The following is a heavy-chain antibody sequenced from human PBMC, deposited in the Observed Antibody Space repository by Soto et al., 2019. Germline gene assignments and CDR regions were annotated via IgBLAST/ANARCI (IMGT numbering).Heavy chain of an antibody. Sequence: GESLKISCKGSGYRFTSYWIGWVRQMPGKGLEWMGIIYPGDSDTRYSPSFQGQVTISADKSISTAYLQWSSLKASDTAMYYCARHYDFEANWFDPWGQGTLVTVSS. J-gene: IGHJ5*02. CDR2: IYPGDSDT. CDR3: ARHYDFEANWFDP. D-gene: IGHD3-3*01. CDR1: GYRFTSYW. V-gene: IGHV5-51*01.